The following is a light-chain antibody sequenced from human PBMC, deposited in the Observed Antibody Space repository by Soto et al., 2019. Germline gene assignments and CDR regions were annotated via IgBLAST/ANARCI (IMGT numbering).Light chain of an antibody. Sequence: QSVLTQPASVSGSPGQSITISCTGTSSDVGGYNFVSWYQQHPGKAPKLLIYDVSDRPSGVSNRFSGSKSGNTASLTISGLQAEDEADYYCSSYTISSTYVFGTGNKVTVL. J-gene: IGLJ1*01. CDR1: SSDVGGYNF. CDR2: DVS. V-gene: IGLV2-14*01. CDR3: SSYTISSTYV.